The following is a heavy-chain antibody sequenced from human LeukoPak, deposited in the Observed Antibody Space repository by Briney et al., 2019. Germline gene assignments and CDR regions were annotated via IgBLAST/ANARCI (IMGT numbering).Heavy chain of an antibody. J-gene: IGHJ5*02. CDR2: IKQDGSEK. D-gene: IGHD3-22*01. CDR3: ARELLENYYVSSGYYYDGRWFDP. Sequence: PGGSLRLSCAASGFTFSSYWMSWVPQAPGKGLEWVANIKQDGSEKYYVDSVKGRFTISRDNAKNSLYLQMNSLRAEDTAVYYSARELLENYYVSSGYYYDGRWFDPWGQGTLVTVSS. V-gene: IGHV3-7*01. CDR1: GFTFSSYW.